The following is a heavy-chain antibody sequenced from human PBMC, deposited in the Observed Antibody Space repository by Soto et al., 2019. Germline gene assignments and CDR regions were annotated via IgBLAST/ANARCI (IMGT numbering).Heavy chain of an antibody. J-gene: IGHJ6*02. CDR2: ISAYNGNT. V-gene: IGHV1-18*04. Sequence: GASVKVSCKASGYTFTSYGISWVRQAPGRGLEWMGWISAYNGNTNYAQKLQGRVTMTTDTSTSTAYMELRSLRSDDTAVYYCARGARERSAYYYYYYGMDVWGQGTTVTVSS. CDR1: GYTFTSYG. CDR3: ARGARERSAYYYYYYGMDV. D-gene: IGHD6-6*01.